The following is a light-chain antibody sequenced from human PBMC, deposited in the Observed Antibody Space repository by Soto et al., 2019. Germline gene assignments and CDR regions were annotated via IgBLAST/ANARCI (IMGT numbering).Light chain of an antibody. J-gene: IGLJ3*02. CDR3: ATWDDSLNGWV. V-gene: IGLV1-44*01. CDR1: SSNIGSNT. Sequence: QLVLTQPPSASGTPGQRVTISCSGSSSNIGSNTVNWYQQVPGTAPKLLIYNNDQRPSGVPDRFSASKSGTSASLAISGLQSEDEADYYCATWDDSLNGWVFGGGTKLTV. CDR2: NND.